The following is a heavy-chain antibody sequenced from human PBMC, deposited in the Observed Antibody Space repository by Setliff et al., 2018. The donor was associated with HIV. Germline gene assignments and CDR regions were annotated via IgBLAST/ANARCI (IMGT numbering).Heavy chain of an antibody. Sequence: SETLSLTCAVSGYSIRSGYYWGWIRQPPGKGLEWIGSIYHSGSTNYNPSLKSRVTISVDTSKNQFSLKLSSVTAADTAVYYYVTGSAARPFDYWGQGTLVTVSS. D-gene: IGHD6-6*01. CDR2: IYHSGST. CDR3: VTGSAARPFDY. V-gene: IGHV4-38-2*01. J-gene: IGHJ4*02. CDR1: GYSIRSGYY.